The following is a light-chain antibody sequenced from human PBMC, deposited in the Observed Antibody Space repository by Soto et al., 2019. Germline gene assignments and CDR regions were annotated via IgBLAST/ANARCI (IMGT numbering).Light chain of an antibody. CDR1: QSISSY. V-gene: IGKV1-39*01. CDR2: AAS. J-gene: IGKJ5*01. Sequence: DIQMTQSPSSLSASVGDRVTITCRASQSISSYLNWYQQKPGKAHKLLIYAASSLQSGVQSRFSGSGSGTDFTLTIRSLQPEDFATYYCEQSYSTPRTVGQGTRLEI. CDR3: EQSYSTPRT.